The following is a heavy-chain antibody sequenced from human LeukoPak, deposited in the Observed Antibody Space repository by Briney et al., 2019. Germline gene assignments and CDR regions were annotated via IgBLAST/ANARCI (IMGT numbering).Heavy chain of an antibody. CDR2: IWYDGSNK. CDR3: ARGSSGWYSLIDY. Sequence: GGSLRLSCAASGFTFSSYGMHWVRQAPGKGLEWVAVIWYDGSNKYYADSMKGRFTISRDNSKNTLYLQMNSLRAEDMAVYYCARGSSGWYSLIDYWGQGTLVTVSS. D-gene: IGHD6-19*01. V-gene: IGHV3-33*01. CDR1: GFTFSSYG. J-gene: IGHJ4*02.